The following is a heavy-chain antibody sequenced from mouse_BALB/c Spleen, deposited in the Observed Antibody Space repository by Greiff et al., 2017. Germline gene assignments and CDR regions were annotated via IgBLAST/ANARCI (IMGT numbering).Heavy chain of an antibody. D-gene: IGHD4-1*01. CDR1: GFTFSSYA. V-gene: IGHV5-9-3*01. Sequence: EVKVEESGGGLVKPGGSLKLSCAASGFTFSSYAMSWVRQTPEKRLEWVATISSGGSYTYYPDSVKGRFTISRDNAKNTLYLQMSSLRSEDTAMYYCARGTGNYFDYWGQGTTLTVSS. CDR2: ISSGGSYT. J-gene: IGHJ2*01. CDR3: ARGTGNYFDY.